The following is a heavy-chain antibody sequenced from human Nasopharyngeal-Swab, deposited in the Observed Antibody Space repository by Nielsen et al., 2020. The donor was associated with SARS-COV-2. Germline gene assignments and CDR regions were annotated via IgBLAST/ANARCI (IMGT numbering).Heavy chain of an antibody. J-gene: IGHJ3*02. CDR3: TTELPLGDDYGQGGDAFDI. D-gene: IGHD4-17*01. CDR2: NKSKTYCGTT. CDR1: GFTFSNAW. V-gene: IGHV3-15*01. Sequence: GGSLKISCAASGFTFSNAWRSWVRQAPGKGLEGVGRNKSKTYCGTTDYAAPVKGRFTISREDSKNTLYLQMNSLKTEDTAVYSSTTELPLGDDYGQGGDAFDIWGQGTMVTVSS.